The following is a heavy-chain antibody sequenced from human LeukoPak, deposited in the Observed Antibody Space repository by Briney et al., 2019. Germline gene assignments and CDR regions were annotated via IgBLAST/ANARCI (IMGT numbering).Heavy chain of an antibody. D-gene: IGHD3-10*01. V-gene: IGHV1-2*02. J-gene: IGHJ4*02. CDR1: GYTFTGYY. CDR2: INPSSGGT. CDR3: ARARPGAYGSGSYPDY. Sequence: GASVKVSYKASGYTFTGYYMHWVRQAPGQGLEWMGWINPSSGGTNYAQKFQGRVTMTRDTSISTAYMELSRLRSDDTAVYYCARARPGAYGSGSYPDYWGQGTLVTVSS.